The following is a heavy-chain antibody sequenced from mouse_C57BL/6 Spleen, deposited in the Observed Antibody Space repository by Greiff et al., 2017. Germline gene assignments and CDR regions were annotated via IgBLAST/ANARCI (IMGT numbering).Heavy chain of an antibody. CDR3: ADYGYGETD. J-gene: IGHJ2*01. CDR2: IDPEGGET. D-gene: IGHD2-2*01. V-gene: IGHV14-2*01. Sequence: EVQLQQSGAELVKPGASVKLSCTASGFNIKDYYMHWVKQRTEQGLEWIGRIDPEGGETKYAPKFQGKATITADTTSNTAYLQLSSLTTDDTAVYYYADYGYGETDWGQGTTLTVSS. CDR1: GFNIKDYY.